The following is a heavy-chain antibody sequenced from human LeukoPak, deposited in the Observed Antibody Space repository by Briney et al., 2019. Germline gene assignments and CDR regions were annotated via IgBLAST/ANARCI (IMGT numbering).Heavy chain of an antibody. CDR2: IYYSGST. V-gene: IGHV4-59*12. J-gene: IGHJ3*02. Sequence: PSETLSLTRTVSGGSISSYYWSWIRQPPGKGLEWIGYIYYSGSTNYNPSLKSRVTISVDTSKNQFSLKLSSVTAADTAVYYCAREGYTGAFDIWGQGTMVTVSS. CDR1: GGSISSYY. CDR3: AREGYTGAFDI. D-gene: IGHD2-2*02.